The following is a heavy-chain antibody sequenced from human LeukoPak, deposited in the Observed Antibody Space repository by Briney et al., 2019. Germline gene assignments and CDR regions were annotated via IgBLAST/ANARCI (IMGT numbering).Heavy chain of an antibody. J-gene: IGHJ6*02. CDR3: ARDARFLEWLYGMDV. CDR1: GGTFSGYA. CDR2: IIPIFGTA. V-gene: IGHV1-69*13. Sequence: GASVKVSCKASGGTFSGYAISWVRQAPGQGLEWMGGIIPIFGTANYAQKFQGRVTITADESTSTAYMELSSLRSEDTAVYYCARDARFLEWLYGMDVWGQGTTVTVSS. D-gene: IGHD3-3*01.